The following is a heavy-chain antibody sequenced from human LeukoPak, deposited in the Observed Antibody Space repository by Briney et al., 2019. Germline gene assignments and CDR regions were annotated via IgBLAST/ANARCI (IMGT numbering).Heavy chain of an antibody. CDR2: ISGSGSTI. CDR1: GFTLSDNY. CDR3: ARGISDYDSGTAY. J-gene: IGHJ4*02. V-gene: IGHV3-11*04. D-gene: IGHD5-12*01. Sequence: GSLRLSCAASGFTLSDNYMSWIRQAPGKGLEWVSYISGSGSTINYADSVKGRFTISRDNAKNSLYLQMSSLRAEDTAVYYCARGISDYDSGTAYWGQGTLVTVSS.